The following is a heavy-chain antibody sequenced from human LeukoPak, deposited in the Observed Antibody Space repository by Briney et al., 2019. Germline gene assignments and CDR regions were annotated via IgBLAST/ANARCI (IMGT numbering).Heavy chain of an antibody. CDR2: ISGSGGST. V-gene: IGHV3-23*01. D-gene: IGHD2-2*01. J-gene: IGHJ4*02. Sequence: GGSLRLSCAASGFTFSSYAMSWVRQAPGKGLEWVSAISGSGGSTYYADSVKGRFTISRDNSKNTLYLQMNSLRAEDTAVYYCAKDARVRSVVVPAAIDYWGQGTLVTVSS. CDR3: AKDARVRSVVVPAAIDY. CDR1: GFTFSSYA.